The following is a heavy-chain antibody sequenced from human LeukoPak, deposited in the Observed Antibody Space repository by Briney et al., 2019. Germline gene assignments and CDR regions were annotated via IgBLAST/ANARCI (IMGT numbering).Heavy chain of an antibody. CDR2: INHSGST. CDR3: ARTDSSGPGDYYYYGMDV. CDR1: GGSFSGYY. V-gene: IGHV4-34*01. Sequence: PSETLSLTRAVYGGSFSGYYWSWIRQPPGKGLEWIGEINHSGSTNYNPSLKSRVTISVDTSKNQFSLKLSSVTAADTAVYYCARTDSSGPGDYYYYGMDVWGQGTTVTVSS. D-gene: IGHD3-22*01. J-gene: IGHJ6*02.